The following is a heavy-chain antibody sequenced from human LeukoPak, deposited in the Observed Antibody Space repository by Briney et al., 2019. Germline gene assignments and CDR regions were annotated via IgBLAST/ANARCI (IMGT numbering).Heavy chain of an antibody. CDR3: AKELRNYGDLDY. Sequence: GGSLRLSCAASGFTFSSYAMSWVRQAPGKGLEWGSPISGSGGSTCYADSVKGRFTISRDNSKNTLYLQMNSLRAEDTAVYYCAKELRNYGDLDYWGQGTLVTVSS. D-gene: IGHD4-17*01. CDR1: GFTFSSYA. J-gene: IGHJ4*02. V-gene: IGHV3-23*01. CDR2: ISGSGGST.